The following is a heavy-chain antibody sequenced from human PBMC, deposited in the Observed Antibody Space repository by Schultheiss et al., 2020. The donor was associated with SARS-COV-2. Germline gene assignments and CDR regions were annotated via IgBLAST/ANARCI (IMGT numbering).Heavy chain of an antibody. CDR1: GGSILSSNYY. D-gene: IGHD3-10*01. Sequence: SETLSLTCTVSGGSILSSNYYWGWIRQPPGKGLEWIGSIYYNGSTYYNPSLKSRVTMSIDTSKNQFSLKLNSVTAADTAVYFCADTYYYGSGNLNWGQGTLVTVSS. V-gene: IGHV4-39*01. CDR2: IYYNGST. CDR3: ADTYYYGSGNLN. J-gene: IGHJ4*02.